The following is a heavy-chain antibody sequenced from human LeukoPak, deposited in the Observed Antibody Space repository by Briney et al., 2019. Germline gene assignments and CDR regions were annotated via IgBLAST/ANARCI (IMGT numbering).Heavy chain of an antibody. CDR1: GYTFTGYY. D-gene: IGHD6-19*01. Sequence: ASVKVSCKASGYTFTGYYMHWVRQAPGQGLEWMGWINPNSGGTNYAQKFQGRVTMTRDTSISTAYMELSRLRSDDTAVYYCARMAVAGSLLGAFDIWGQGTMVTLSS. V-gene: IGHV1-2*02. CDR2: INPNSGGT. CDR3: ARMAVAGSLLGAFDI. J-gene: IGHJ3*02.